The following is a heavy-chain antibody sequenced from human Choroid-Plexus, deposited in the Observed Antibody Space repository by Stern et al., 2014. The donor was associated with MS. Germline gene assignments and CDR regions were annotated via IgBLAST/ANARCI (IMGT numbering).Heavy chain of an antibody. D-gene: IGHD2-15*01. CDR3: AKDRQWSTYFFDY. Sequence: VHLVESGGGVAQPGRPLILSCAASGFTFSNFGMHWVRQALGKGLEWVALITYDGSDKYYADSVKGRFAIFRGNSKNTLYMHMNSLRAEDTAVYYCAKDRQWSTYFFDYWGQGALVTVS. J-gene: IGHJ4*02. CDR2: ITYDGSDK. CDR1: GFTFSNFG. V-gene: IGHV3-30*18.